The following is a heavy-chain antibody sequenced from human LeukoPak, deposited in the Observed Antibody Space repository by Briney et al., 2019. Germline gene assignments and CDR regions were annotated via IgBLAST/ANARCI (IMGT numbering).Heavy chain of an antibody. D-gene: IGHD3-9*01. V-gene: IGHV4-34*01. J-gene: IGHJ4*02. CDR1: GGSFSGYY. CDR2: INHSGST. Sequence: SETLSLTCAVYGGSFSGYYWSWIRQPPGKGLEWIGEINHSGSTNYNPSLKSRVTISVDTSKNQFSLKLSSVTAADTAVYYCARDLRRADWLLLSLGYWGQGTLVTVSS. CDR3: ARDLRRADWLLLSLGY.